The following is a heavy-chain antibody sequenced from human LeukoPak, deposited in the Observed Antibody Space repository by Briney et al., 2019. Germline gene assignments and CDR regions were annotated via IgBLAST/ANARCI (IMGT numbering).Heavy chain of an antibody. CDR1: GGTFSTYS. CDR3: ASMSGFLATGNGMGV. Sequence: SVKVSCKASGGTFSTYSXXXXXXXXGXXLXWXXXFIPIVGITNSAQKFKGRVTITADKTTSRTYMELSSLRSEDTAVYSCASMSGFLATGNGMGVWGEGTTVTVSS. D-gene: IGHD5-12*01. J-gene: IGHJ6*04. V-gene: IGHV1-69*10. CDR2: FIPIVGIT.